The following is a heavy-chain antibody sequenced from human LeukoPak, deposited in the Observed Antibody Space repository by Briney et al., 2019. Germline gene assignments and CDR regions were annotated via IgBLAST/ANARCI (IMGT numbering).Heavy chain of an antibody. D-gene: IGHD5-18*01. CDR1: GGSIINSNW. CDR3: AGSRSGYSYDHAAFEI. J-gene: IGHJ3*02. Sequence: SETLSLTCAVSGGSIINSNWWSWVRQPPGQGLEWIAYIDYRGSTTYNPSLRSRVTISVDTSRNQFSLKLYSVTAADTAVYYCAGSRSGYSYDHAAFEIWGQGTMVTVSS. V-gene: IGHV4-4*02. CDR2: IDYRGST.